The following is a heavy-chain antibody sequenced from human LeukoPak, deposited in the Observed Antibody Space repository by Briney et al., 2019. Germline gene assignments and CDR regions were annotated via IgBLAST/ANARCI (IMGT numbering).Heavy chain of an antibody. J-gene: IGHJ6*03. CDR1: GGSISSGGYY. V-gene: IGHV4-39*01. CDR3: ARHVTLLTYYMDV. D-gene: IGHD2/OR15-2a*01. Sequence: SETLSLTCTVSGGSISSGGYYWSWIRQPPGKGLEWIGEINHSGSTNYNPSLKSRVTISVDTSKNQFSLKLSSVTAADTAVYYCARHVTLLTYYMDVWGKGTTVTVSS. CDR2: INHSGST.